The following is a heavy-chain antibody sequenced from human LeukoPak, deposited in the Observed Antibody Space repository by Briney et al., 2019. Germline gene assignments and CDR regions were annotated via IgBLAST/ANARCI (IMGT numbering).Heavy chain of an antibody. D-gene: IGHD2-2*01. CDR2: IKRDGSEK. J-gene: IGHJ6*02. V-gene: IGHV3-7*03. CDR1: DFSFSYVW. CDR3: VRWDLRYCSDPSCYIDHYGMDV. Sequence: GGSLRLSCAASDFSFSYVWMSWVRQAPGKGLEWVANIKRDGSEKQYVDSVKGRFSISRDNAKNSLYLQMNSLRVEDTAVYYCVRWDLRYCSDPSCYIDHYGMDVWGQGTTVTVSS.